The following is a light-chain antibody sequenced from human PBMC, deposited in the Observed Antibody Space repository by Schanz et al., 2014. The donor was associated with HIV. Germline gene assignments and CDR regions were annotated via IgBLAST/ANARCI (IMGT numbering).Light chain of an antibody. CDR3: SSYTTNSTWV. CDR2: EVS. J-gene: IGLJ3*02. Sequence: QSALTQPPSASGSPGQSVTISCTGTSSDVGGYNYVSWYQQHPGKAPKLMIYEVSERPSGVPDRFSGSKSGNTASLTISGLQAEDEADYYCSSYTTNSTWVFGGGTKLTVL. V-gene: IGLV2-8*01. CDR1: SSDVGGYNY.